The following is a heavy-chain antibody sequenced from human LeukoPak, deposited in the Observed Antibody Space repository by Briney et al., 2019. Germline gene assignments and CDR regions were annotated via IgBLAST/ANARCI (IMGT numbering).Heavy chain of an antibody. V-gene: IGHV4-39*01. CDR2: IYSSDST. J-gene: IGHJ6*02. CDR3: VSTHFELGFFYYGMDV. D-gene: IGHD7-27*01. Sequence: PSETLSLTCTVSGDSITSSSYYWGWVRQPPGKGLEWIGSIYSSDSTYYNPALKSRVTIPVDMSNNRFSLKLSSVTAADTAVYYCVSTHFELGFFYYGMDVWGPGTTVTVSS. CDR1: GDSITSSSYY.